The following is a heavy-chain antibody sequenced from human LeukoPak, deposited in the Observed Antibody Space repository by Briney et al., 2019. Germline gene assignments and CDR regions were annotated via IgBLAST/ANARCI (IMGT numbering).Heavy chain of an antibody. CDR3: ARGPLQYCSGTSCYFDP. J-gene: IGHJ5*02. V-gene: IGHV3-7*01. Sequence: GGSLRLSCAASGFTFSSYWLSWVRQTPGKGLEWVANIKQDGSEKYYVDSVKGRFTISRDNAENSLYLQMNSLRAEDTAVYFCARGPLQYCSGTSCYFDPRGQGTLVTVSS. CDR2: IKQDGSEK. D-gene: IGHD2-2*01. CDR1: GFTFSSYW.